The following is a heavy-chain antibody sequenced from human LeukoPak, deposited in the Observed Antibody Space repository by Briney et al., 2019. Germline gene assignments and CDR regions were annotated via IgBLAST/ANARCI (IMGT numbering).Heavy chain of an antibody. CDR3: ARATPGIAAAGT. CDR2: IYHSGST. V-gene: IGHV4-30-2*01. Sequence: PSQTLSLTCTVSGGSISSGGYYWSWIRQPPGKGLEWIGYIYHSGSTYYNPSLKSRVTISVDRSKNQFSLKLSSVTAADTAVYYCARATPGIAAAGTWGQGTLGTVSS. D-gene: IGHD6-13*01. J-gene: IGHJ5*02. CDR1: GGSISSGGYY.